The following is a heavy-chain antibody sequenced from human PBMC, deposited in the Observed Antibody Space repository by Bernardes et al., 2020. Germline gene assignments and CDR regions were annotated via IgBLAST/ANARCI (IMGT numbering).Heavy chain of an antibody. Sequence: SETLSLTCTVSGGSISSYHWSWIRQPPGKGLEWIGYIFDSGGTNYNSSLKSRVTISVDTSKSQFSLKLNSVTAADTAVYYCARGLSLRRFDYWGQGTLVTVSS. CDR3: ARGLSLRRFDY. CDR2: IFDSGGT. V-gene: IGHV4-59*12. CDR1: GGSISSYH. J-gene: IGHJ4*02.